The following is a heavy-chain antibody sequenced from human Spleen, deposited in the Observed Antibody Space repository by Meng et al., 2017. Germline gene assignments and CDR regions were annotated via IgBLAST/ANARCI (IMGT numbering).Heavy chain of an antibody. Sequence: SETLSLTCTVSGYSISSGYYWGWIRQSPGKGLELIGSIHHSGSTYYNPSLKSRVTISGDTSKNQFSLKLSSMTAADTAVYYCAKNTAMVDWGQGTLVTVSS. D-gene: IGHD5-18*01. CDR3: AKNTAMVD. V-gene: IGHV4-38-2*02. CDR1: GYSISSGYY. CDR2: IHHSGST. J-gene: IGHJ4*02.